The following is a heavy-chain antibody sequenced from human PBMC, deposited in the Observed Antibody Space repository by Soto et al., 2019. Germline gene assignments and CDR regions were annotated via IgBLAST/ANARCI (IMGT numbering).Heavy chain of an antibody. V-gene: IGHV3-7*03. CDR1: GFTFSSYW. D-gene: IGHD2-2*01. J-gene: IGHJ6*02. Sequence: GGSLRLSCAASGFTFSSYWMSWVRQAPGKGLEWVANIKQDGSEKYYVDSVKGRFTISRDNAKNSPYLQMNSLRAEDTAVYYCAGAWVYCSSTSCYFSRGFYGMDVWGQGTTVTVSS. CDR3: AGAWVYCSSTSCYFSRGFYGMDV. CDR2: IKQDGSEK.